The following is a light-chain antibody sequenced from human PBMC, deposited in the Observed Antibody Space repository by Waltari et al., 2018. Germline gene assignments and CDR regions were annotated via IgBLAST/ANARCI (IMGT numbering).Light chain of an antibody. V-gene: IGLV6-57*03. CDR1: SGSIASNY. CDR2: EDN. Sequence: NFMLTQPHSVSESPGKTVTISCTRSSGSIASNYVQWYQQRPGSAPTTVIYEDNQRPPVVPDRFSGSKSGNTASLTISGLQAEDEADYYCCSYAGNYLRVFGRGTKLTVL. CDR3: CSYAGNYLRV. J-gene: IGLJ2*01.